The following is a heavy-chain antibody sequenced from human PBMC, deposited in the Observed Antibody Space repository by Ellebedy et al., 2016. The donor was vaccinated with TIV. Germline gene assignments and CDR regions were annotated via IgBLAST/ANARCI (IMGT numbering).Heavy chain of an antibody. J-gene: IGHJ6*02. CDR3: AKALGAILMTTAYGMDV. D-gene: IGHD4-17*01. CDR1: GFTFSSYG. Sequence: GESLKISCAASGFTFSSYGMHWVRQAPGKGLAWVAFIRFDGSNKYYADSGKGRFTISRDNSKNTLCLQMNSLRAEDTAVYYCAKALGAILMTTAYGMDVWGQGTTVTVSS. CDR2: IRFDGSNK. V-gene: IGHV3-30*02.